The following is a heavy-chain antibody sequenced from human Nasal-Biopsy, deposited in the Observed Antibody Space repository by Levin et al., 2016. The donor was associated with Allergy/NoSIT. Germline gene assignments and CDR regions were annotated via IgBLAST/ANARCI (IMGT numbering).Heavy chain of an antibody. CDR2: IKEDGFET. J-gene: IGHJ5*01. V-gene: IGHV3-7*03. CDR3: AKRHCSSTSCYPQDFDP. Sequence: ETLSLTCAASGFTFSTYWMSWVRQAPGKGLEWVANIKEDGFETNYVDSVKGRFTISRDNAKNSVYLQMNSLRGEDTAVYYCAKRHCSSTSCYPQDFDPWGRGTLVTVSS. D-gene: IGHD2-2*01. CDR1: GFTFSTYW.